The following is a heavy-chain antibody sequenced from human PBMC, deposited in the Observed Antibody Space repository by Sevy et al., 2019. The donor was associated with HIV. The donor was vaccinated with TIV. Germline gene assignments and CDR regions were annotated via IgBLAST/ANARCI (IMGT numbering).Heavy chain of an antibody. V-gene: IGHV1-2*06. CDR3: VREDNNAPRTLLSFDI. CDR2: INPNSGVT. Sequence: ASVKVSCKATGYMFSDYNMHWVRQAPGQGLEWMALINPNSGVTIYAQKFRGRVSLTRDTSMSTAYMELSALTSDDTAVYYGVREDNNAPRTLLSFDIWGQGTMVTVSS. D-gene: IGHD1-20*01. J-gene: IGHJ3*02. CDR1: GYMFSDYN.